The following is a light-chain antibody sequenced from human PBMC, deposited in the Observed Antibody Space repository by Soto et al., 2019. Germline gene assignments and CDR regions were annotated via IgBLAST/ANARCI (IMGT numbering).Light chain of an antibody. V-gene: IGLV2-23*01. CDR1: SSDVGIYNL. CDR2: EGS. Sequence: QSALTQPASVSGSPGQSTTISCTGTSSDVGIYNLVSWYQQHPGKAPKLMIYEGSKRPSGVSNRFSGSKSGNTAFLTISGLQAEDEADYYCCSYAGSSTWVFGGGTKLTVL. J-gene: IGLJ3*02. CDR3: CSYAGSSTWV.